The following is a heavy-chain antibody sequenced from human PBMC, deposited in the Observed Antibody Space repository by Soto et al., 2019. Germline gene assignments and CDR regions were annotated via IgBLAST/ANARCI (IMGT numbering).Heavy chain of an antibody. CDR2: IDASTGRT. CDR1: GFAFSGYP. V-gene: IGHV3-23*01. D-gene: IGHD6-19*01. Sequence: PGGSLRLSCAASGFAFSGYPMSWVRQTPGKGLEWVSGIDASTGRTYFADSVEGRFTISRDNSKNTLYLQMNSLRVADTARYYCAKDHTSGWSRSFHSWGTGTLVPVSP. CDR3: AKDHTSGWSRSFHS. J-gene: IGHJ4*02.